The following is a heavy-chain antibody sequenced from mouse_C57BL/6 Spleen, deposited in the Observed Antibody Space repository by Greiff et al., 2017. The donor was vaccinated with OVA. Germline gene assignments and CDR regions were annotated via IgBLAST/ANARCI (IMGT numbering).Heavy chain of an antibody. CDR2: IWSGGST. V-gene: IGHV2-2*01. Sequence: VMLVESGPGLVQPSQSLSITCTVSGFSLTSYGVHWVRQSPGKGLEWLGVIWSGGSTDYNAAFISRLSISKDNSKSQVFFKMNSLQADDTAIYYCARNPYYYGSNWYFDVWGTGTTVTVSS. CDR3: ARNPYYYGSNWYFDV. D-gene: IGHD1-1*01. J-gene: IGHJ1*03. CDR1: GFSLTSYG.